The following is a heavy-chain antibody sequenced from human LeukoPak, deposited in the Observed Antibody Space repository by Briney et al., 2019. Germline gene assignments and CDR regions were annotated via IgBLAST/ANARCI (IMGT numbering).Heavy chain of an antibody. D-gene: IGHD3-22*01. J-gene: IGHJ4*02. CDR1: GGSLGSGDYY. CDR2: IYYSGST. V-gene: IGHV4-30-4*08. CDR3: AKTYYYDSSGYYLDY. Sequence: PSETLSLTCTVSGGSLGSGDYYWTWIRQPPGKGLEWIGYIYYSGSTYYNPSLKSRVTISVDTSKNQFSLNLSSVTAADTAVYYCAKTYYYDSSGYYLDYWGQGTLVTVSS.